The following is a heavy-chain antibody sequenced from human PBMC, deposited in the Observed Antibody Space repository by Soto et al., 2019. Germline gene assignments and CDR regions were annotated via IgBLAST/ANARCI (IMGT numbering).Heavy chain of an antibody. J-gene: IGHJ6*02. CDR3: ARGDPLYYDYVWGSYRPYYYGMDV. CDR2: IYTSGST. Sequence: SETLSLTCTVSGGSISSYYWSWIRQPAGKGLEWIGRIYTSGSTNYNPSLKSRVTMSVDTSKNQFSLKLSSVTAADTAVYYCARGDPLYYDYVWGSYRPYYYGMDVWGQGTTVTVSS. D-gene: IGHD3-16*02. CDR1: GGSISSYY. V-gene: IGHV4-4*07.